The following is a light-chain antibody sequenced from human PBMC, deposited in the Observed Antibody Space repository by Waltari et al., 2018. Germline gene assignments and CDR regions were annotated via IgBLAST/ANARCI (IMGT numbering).Light chain of an antibody. V-gene: IGKV1-39*01. CDR2: GAS. Sequence: DLQLTQSPSSLSASAGDRVTITCRPSQNINNLLNWYQQKPGKAPTLLIYGASTSKSGVTSRLSGSGAVKDCTLTISSLQPEDFATYYSQQGLKTFGPGTRLEI. J-gene: IGKJ2*01. CDR1: QNINNL. CDR3: QQGLKT.